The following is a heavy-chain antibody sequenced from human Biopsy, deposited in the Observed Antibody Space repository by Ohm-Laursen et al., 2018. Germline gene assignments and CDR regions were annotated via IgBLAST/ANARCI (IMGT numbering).Heavy chain of an antibody. V-gene: IGHV1-69*06. CDR1: GYTFTGYH. J-gene: IGHJ1*01. CDR2: NIPIIGTG. D-gene: IGHD3-9*01. Sequence: SSVKVSCKASGYTFTGYHVHWARQAPGQGLEWLGGNIPIIGTGNYAQKFQDRVTVAADTSTSTATMELRSLRSDDTAVYYCATKLTGYFHHWGQGTLVIVSS. CDR3: ATKLTGYFHH.